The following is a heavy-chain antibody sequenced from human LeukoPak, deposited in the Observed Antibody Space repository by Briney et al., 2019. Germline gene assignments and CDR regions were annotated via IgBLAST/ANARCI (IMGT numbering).Heavy chain of an antibody. CDR1: GGPFSGYY. D-gene: IGHD4-17*01. CDR2: INHSGST. Sequence: SETLSLTCAVYGGPFSGYYWSWIRQPPGKGLEWIGEINHSGSTNYNPSLKSRVTISVDTSKNQFSLKLSSVTAADTAVYYCAKVGDDYGDYEGYWGQGTLVTVSS. J-gene: IGHJ4*02. V-gene: IGHV4-34*01. CDR3: AKVGDDYGDYEGY.